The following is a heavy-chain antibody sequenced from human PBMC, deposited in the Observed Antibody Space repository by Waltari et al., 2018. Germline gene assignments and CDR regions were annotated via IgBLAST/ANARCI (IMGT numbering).Heavy chain of an antibody. CDR3: ATGMVQAVDY. CDR1: GFTFSSYA. J-gene: IGHJ4*02. D-gene: IGHD3-10*01. V-gene: IGHV3-23*01. Sequence: EVQLLESGGGLVQPGGSLRLSCAASGFTFSSYAMSWVRQAPGNGLKWVSAMIGVGGSTYYAYSVKGRFTISRDNSKNTLYLQMNSLRAEDTAVYYCATGMVQAVDYWGQGTLVTVSS. CDR2: MIGVGGST.